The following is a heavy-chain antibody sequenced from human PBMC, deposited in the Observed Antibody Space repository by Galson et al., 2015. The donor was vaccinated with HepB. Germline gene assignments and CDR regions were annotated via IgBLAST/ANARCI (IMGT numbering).Heavy chain of an antibody. CDR2: ISSSSSYT. Sequence: SLRLSCAASGFTFSDYYMSWIRQAPGKGLEWVSYISSSSSYTNYADSVKGRFTISRDNAKNSLYLQMNSLRAEDTAVYYCARWGTYAAYYYDSSGYDDYWGQGTLVTVSS. CDR3: ARWGTYAAYYYDSSGYDDY. J-gene: IGHJ4*02. D-gene: IGHD3-22*01. CDR1: GFTFSDYY. V-gene: IGHV3-11*06.